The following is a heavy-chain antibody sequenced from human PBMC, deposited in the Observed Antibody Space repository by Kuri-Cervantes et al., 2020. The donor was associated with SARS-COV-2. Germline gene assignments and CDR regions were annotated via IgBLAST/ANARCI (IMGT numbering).Heavy chain of an antibody. V-gene: IGHV4-38-2*01. J-gene: IGHJ3*02. CDR3: ARASTTVFGVLIALFSSNAFDI. D-gene: IGHD3-3*01. CDR2: INHSGSA. Sequence: SETLSLTCAVSGYSISSGYYWGWIRQPPGKGLEWIGEINHSGSANYNPSLKSRVTISVDKSKNQLSLKLSSVTAADTAVYYCARASTTVFGVLIALFSSNAFDIWGQGTMVTVSS. CDR1: GYSISSGYY.